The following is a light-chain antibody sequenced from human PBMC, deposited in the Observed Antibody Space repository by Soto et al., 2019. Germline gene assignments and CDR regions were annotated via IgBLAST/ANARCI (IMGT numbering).Light chain of an antibody. V-gene: IGKV3-20*01. CDR1: QSVTSTY. CDR3: QQYGISVWGT. J-gene: IGKJ2*01. CDR2: GAS. Sequence: EIVLTQSPGTLSLSPGERATLSCRASQSVTSTYLAWYQQKPGQAPRLLIYGASSRATGIPDRFSGSGSGTDFTLTISRLEPEDFAVYYCQQYGISVWGTFVQGTKLEIK.